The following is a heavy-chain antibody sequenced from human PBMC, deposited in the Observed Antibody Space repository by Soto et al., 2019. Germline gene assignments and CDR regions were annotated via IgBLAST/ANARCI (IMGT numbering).Heavy chain of an antibody. CDR3: ARAGEGSYCSGGSCYSDRYYYAMDV. J-gene: IGHJ6*02. V-gene: IGHV3-21*01. CDR1: GFTFSSYS. CDR2: ISSSSSYI. Sequence: GGSLRLSCAASGFTFSSYSMNWVRQAPGKGLEWVSSISSSSSYIYYADSVKGRFTISRDNAKNSLYLQMNSMRAEDKVVYYCARAGEGSYCSGGSCYSDRYYYAMDVWGQGTTVTVSS. D-gene: IGHD2-15*01.